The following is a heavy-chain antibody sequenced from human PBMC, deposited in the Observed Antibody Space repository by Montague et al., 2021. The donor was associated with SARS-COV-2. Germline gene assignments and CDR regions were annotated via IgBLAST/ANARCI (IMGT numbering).Heavy chain of an antibody. CDR1: GFPFSSYA. J-gene: IGHJ6*02. Sequence: FLRLSCAASGFPFSSYAMHWVCQAPGKGLEWVAVISYDGSNKYYADSVKGRFTISRDNSKNTLYLQMNSLRAEDTAVYYCARDREITMVRGAPLYGMDVWGQGTTVTVSS. D-gene: IGHD3-10*01. CDR2: ISYDGSNK. CDR3: ARDREITMVRGAPLYGMDV. V-gene: IGHV3-30-3*01.